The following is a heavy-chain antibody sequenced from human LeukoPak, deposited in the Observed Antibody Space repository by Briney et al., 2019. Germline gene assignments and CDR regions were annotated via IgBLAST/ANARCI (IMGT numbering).Heavy chain of an antibody. Sequence: NPSETLSLTCTVSGGSISSGGYYWSWIRQHPGKGLEWIGYIYYSGSTYYNPSLKSRVTISVDTSKNQFSLKLSSVTAADTAVYYCARAVITMVRGVILGEKYYFDYWGQGTLVTVSS. CDR3: ARAVITMVRGVILGEKYYFDY. CDR1: GGSISSGGYY. J-gene: IGHJ4*02. V-gene: IGHV4-31*03. CDR2: IYYSGST. D-gene: IGHD3-10*01.